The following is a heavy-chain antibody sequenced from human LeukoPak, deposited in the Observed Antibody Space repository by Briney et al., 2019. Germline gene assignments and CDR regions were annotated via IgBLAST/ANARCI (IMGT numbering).Heavy chain of an antibody. V-gene: IGHV3-21*01. J-gene: IGHJ4*02. D-gene: IGHD3-22*01. Sequence: GGSLRLSCAASGFTFNTFTMNWVRQAPGKGLEWVSSIGRSSIDKYYADSVRGRFTISRDNAKNSLYVQMSSLRAEDTAVYYCVRGDSRELWGQGTLATVSS. CDR2: IGRSSIDK. CDR1: GFTFNTFT. CDR3: VRGDSREL.